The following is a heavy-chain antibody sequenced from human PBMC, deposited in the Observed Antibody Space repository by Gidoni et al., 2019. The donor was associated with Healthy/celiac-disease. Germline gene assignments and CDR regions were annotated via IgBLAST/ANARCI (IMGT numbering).Heavy chain of an antibody. CDR3: ARHDPKGAAGPTLYNWFDP. D-gene: IGHD6-13*01. Sequence: QLQLQESGPGLVKPSETLSLTCTVSGGSISRSSYYWGWIRQPPGKGLEWIGSIYYSGSTYYNPSLKSRVTISVDTSKNQFSLKLSSVTAADTAVYYCARHDPKGAAGPTLYNWFDPWGQGTLVTVSS. V-gene: IGHV4-39*01. CDR2: IYYSGST. CDR1: GGSISRSSYY. J-gene: IGHJ5*02.